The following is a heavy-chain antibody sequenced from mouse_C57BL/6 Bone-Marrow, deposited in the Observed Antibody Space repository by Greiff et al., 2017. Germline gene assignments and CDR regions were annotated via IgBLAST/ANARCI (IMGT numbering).Heavy chain of an antibody. CDR2: IDPEDGET. D-gene: IGHD1-1*01. CDR3: ARGNGSSFYAMDY. Sequence: EVKLMESGAELVKPGASVKLSCTASGFNIKDYYMHWVKQRTEQGLEWIGRIDPEDGETKYAPKFQGKATITADTSSNTAYLQLSSLTSEDTAVYYCARGNGSSFYAMDYWGQGTSVTVSS. V-gene: IGHV14-2*01. CDR1: GFNIKDYY. J-gene: IGHJ4*01.